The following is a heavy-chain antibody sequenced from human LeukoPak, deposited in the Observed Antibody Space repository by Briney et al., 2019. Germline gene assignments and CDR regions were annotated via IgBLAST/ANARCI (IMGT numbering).Heavy chain of an antibody. V-gene: IGHV3-13*01. D-gene: IGHD3-10*01. Sequence: GGSLRLSCAASGFTFSSYDMHWVRQATGKGLEWVSAIGTAGDTYYPGSVKGRFTISRENAKNSLYLQMNSLRAGDTAVYYCARDGKAMVRGGMDVWGQGTTVTVSS. CDR3: ARDGKAMVRGGMDV. J-gene: IGHJ6*02. CDR2: IGTAGDT. CDR1: GFTFSSYD.